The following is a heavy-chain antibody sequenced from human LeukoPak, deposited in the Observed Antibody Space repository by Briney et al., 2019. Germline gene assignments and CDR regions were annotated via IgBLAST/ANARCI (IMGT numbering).Heavy chain of an antibody. V-gene: IGHV3-7*01. Sequence: GRSLRLSCAASGFIFSSYWMSWVRQAPAKGLEWVATVVQDGTTAYYVDSVKGRFTISRDDAKISLDLQMNSLRAEDTAVYFCARHNVWRYDYWGQGILVTVSS. CDR1: GFIFSSYW. J-gene: IGHJ4*02. CDR3: ARHNVWRYDY. D-gene: IGHD3-16*01. CDR2: VVQDGTTA.